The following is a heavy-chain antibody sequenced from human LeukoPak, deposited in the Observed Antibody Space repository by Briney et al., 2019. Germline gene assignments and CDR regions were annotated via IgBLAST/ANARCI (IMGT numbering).Heavy chain of an antibody. Sequence: GGSLRLSCAASGFIFSTYWMSWVRQAPGKGLEWVANIKQDGSEKYYVDSVKGRFTISRDNAKNSLYLQMNSLRAEDTAVYYCARAPPRTVTTSKFDYWGQGALVTVSS. CDR1: GFIFSTYW. D-gene: IGHD4-11*01. V-gene: IGHV3-7*05. J-gene: IGHJ4*02. CDR3: ARAPPRTVTTSKFDY. CDR2: IKQDGSEK.